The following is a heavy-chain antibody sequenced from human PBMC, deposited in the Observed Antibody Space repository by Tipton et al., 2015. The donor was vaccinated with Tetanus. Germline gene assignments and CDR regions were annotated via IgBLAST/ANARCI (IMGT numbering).Heavy chain of an antibody. D-gene: IGHD2-2*01. Sequence: TLSLTCTVSGGSVNDGRFYWTWIRQPPGKALEWVAHIYYSGSATYNPSVASRATVSIDMSKNQFSLRLTSATAADTAVYYCARGSDIVVVPGVTRADWFDPWGQGTLVTVSS. V-gene: IGHV4-61*01. CDR3: ARGSDIVVVPGVTRADWFDP. CDR1: GGSVNDGRFY. CDR2: IYYSGSA. J-gene: IGHJ5*02.